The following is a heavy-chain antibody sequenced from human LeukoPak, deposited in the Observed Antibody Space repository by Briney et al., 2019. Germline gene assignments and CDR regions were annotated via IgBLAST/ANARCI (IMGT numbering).Heavy chain of an antibody. Sequence: GGSLRLSCAASGFTFSSYAMSWVRQAPGKGLEWVSGIRGSGGSTYYADSVKGRFTISRDNSKNTLYLQMNSLRAEDTAVYYCAKDLMVREIIGIPDYWGQGTLVTVSS. CDR2: IRGSGGST. CDR1: GFTFSSYA. CDR3: AKDLMVREIIGIPDY. J-gene: IGHJ4*02. D-gene: IGHD3-10*01. V-gene: IGHV3-23*01.